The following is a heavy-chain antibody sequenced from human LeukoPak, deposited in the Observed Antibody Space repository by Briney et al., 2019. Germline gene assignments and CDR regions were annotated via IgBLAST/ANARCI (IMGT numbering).Heavy chain of an antibody. CDR2: IKQDGSER. D-gene: IGHD5-18*01. CDR3: ARLHTAMVVDAFDI. Sequence: GGSLGLSCAASGFTFSSFWMNWVRQAPGKGLEWVANIKQDGSERYYVDSVRGRFTISRDNAKKSLYLEMNSLRAEDTAVYYCARLHTAMVVDAFDIWGQGTMVTVSS. J-gene: IGHJ3*02. V-gene: IGHV3-7*01. CDR1: GFTFSSFW.